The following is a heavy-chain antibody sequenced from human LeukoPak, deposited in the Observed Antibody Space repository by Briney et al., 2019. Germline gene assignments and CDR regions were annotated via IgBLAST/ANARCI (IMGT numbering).Heavy chain of an antibody. CDR2: IIPIFGTA. CDR3: ARGLTSAFFDP. J-gene: IGHJ5*02. CDR1: GGTFSSYA. Sequence: SVRVSCKASGGTFSSYAISWVRQAPGQGLEWMGRIIPIFGTANYAQKFQGRVTITTDESTSTAYMELSSLRSEDTAVYYCARGLTSAFFDPWGQGTLVTVSS. V-gene: IGHV1-69*05. D-gene: IGHD4-17*01.